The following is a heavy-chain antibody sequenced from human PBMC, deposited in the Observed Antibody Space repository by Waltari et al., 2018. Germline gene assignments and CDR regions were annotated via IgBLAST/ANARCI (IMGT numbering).Heavy chain of an antibody. CDR2: ISYSGAT. CDR3: ATYIGASIGTAAFDV. J-gene: IGHJ3*01. V-gene: IGHV4-39*01. D-gene: IGHD3-16*01. CDR1: GGSITNTRHY. Sequence: QLNLQESGPGLVKPSENLLLTCSVSGGSITNTRHYWGWIRQPPGKGLEWTATISYSGATYYNPSLKSRVTISADTSKNQFALKLSSVTAADTAVYYCATYIGASIGTAAFDVWGQGTMVTVSS.